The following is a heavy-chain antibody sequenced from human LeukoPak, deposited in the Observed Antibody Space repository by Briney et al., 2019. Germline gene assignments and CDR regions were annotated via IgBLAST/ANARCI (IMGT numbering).Heavy chain of an antibody. CDR1: GFTFSSYW. CDR3: ARHTAMVTGGYFDY. Sequence: GGSLRLSCAASGFTFSSYWMSWVRQAPGKGLEWVANIKQDGSEKYYVDSVKGRFTISRDNAKNSLYLQMNSLRAEDTAVYYCARHTAMVTGGYFDYWGQGTLVTVSS. CDR2: IKQDGSEK. J-gene: IGHJ4*02. V-gene: IGHV3-7*01. D-gene: IGHD5-18*01.